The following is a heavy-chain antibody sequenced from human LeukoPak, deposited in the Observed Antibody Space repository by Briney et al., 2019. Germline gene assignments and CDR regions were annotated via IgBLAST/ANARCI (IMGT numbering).Heavy chain of an antibody. CDR1: GFTFSRYW. CDR3: ARLGFWSGYSVIDIDY. V-gene: IGHV3-7*01. Sequence: PGGSLRLSCAASGFTFSRYWMSWVRQAPGKGLEWVANIKQDGGEKYYVDSVKGRFTISRDNAKNSLYLQMNSLRAEDTAVYYCARLGFWSGYSVIDIDYWGQGTLVTVSS. D-gene: IGHD3-3*01. CDR2: IKQDGGEK. J-gene: IGHJ4*02.